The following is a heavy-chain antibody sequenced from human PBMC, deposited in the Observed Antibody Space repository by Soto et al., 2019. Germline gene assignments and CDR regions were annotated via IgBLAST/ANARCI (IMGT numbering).Heavy chain of an antibody. CDR1: GGSILDSTYY. J-gene: IGHJ5*02. CDR2: MCYSGGT. Sequence: QLLLQESGPGLVKPSETLSLTCTVSGGSILDSTYYWAWIRQSPGKGLEWIGTMCYSGGTFYTPSLKSRVAMSVDTSNNQFSLKLSSVTAADTAVYYCARQASGYYYGGFDPWGQGTLVTVSS. D-gene: IGHD3-22*01. V-gene: IGHV4-39*01. CDR3: ARQASGYYYGGFDP.